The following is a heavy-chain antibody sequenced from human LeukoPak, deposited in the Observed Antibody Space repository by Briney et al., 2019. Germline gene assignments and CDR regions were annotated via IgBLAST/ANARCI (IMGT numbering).Heavy chain of an antibody. CDR3: TTDPWYYYYMDV. Sequence: GGSLRLSCAASGFTLSSYAMSWVRQAPGKGLEWVSAISDSGGNTYDADSVKGRFTISRDNSKNTLYLQMNSLRAEDTAVYYCTTDPWYYYYMDVWGKGTTVTVSS. V-gene: IGHV3-23*01. J-gene: IGHJ6*03. CDR2: ISDSGGNT. CDR1: GFTLSSYA.